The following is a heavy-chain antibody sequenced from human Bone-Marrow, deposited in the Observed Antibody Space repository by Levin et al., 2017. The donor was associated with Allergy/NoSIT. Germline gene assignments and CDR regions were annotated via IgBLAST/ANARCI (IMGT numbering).Heavy chain of an antibody. CDR3: ARVAVAGTWRWFDP. CDR1: GFTFSNYV. J-gene: IGHJ5*02. V-gene: IGHV3-30*03. D-gene: IGHD6-19*01. CDR2: ISYDGNNK. Sequence: QTGESLKISCAASGFTFSNYVMHWVRQAPGKGPEWLASISYDGNNKHYLDSVRGRFTISRDNSKSTLYLQMNSLRPEDTAVYYCARVAVAGTWRWFDPWGQGTQVTVSS.